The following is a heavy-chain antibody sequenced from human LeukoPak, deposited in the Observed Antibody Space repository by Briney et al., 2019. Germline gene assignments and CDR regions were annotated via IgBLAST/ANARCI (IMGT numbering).Heavy chain of an antibody. V-gene: IGHV4-39*01. CDR2: INYSGNT. Sequence: SETLSLTCTAFGGSISSSTYYWGWIRQPPGKGLEWIGKINYSGNTYYNTSLKSRVSISVETSKNQFSLKLRSVSAADTSVYYCARLGPSRYDYYYMDVWGKGTTVTISS. CDR1: GGSISSSTYY. CDR3: ARLGPSRYDYYYMDV. J-gene: IGHJ6*03. D-gene: IGHD3-16*01.